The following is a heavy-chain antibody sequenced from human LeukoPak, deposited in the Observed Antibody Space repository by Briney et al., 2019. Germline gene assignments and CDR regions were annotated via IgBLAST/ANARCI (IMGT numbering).Heavy chain of an antibody. CDR2: IYHSGNT. D-gene: IGHD1-26*01. V-gene: IGHV4-38-2*02. Sequence: SETLSLTCTVSGYSISSGYYWAWIRQPPGKGLQWIGNIYHSGNTYYNPSLKSRVSISVDTSKNQFSLRLTSVTAADTAVYYCARRSWASGYYYYCYMDVWGKGTTVTVSS. CDR3: ARRSWASGYYYYCYMDV. J-gene: IGHJ6*03. CDR1: GYSISSGYY.